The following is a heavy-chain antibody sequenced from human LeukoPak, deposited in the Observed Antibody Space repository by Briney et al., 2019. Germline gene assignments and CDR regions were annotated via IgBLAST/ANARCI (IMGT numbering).Heavy chain of an antibody. CDR3: ARVPVPSPPAGIGGYYFDY. Sequence: SVKVSCKASGGTFSSHAISWVRQAPGQGLEWMGGIIPIFGTANYAQKFQGRVTITADESTSTAYMELSSLRSEDTAVYYCARVPVPSPPAGIGGYYFDYWGQGTLVTVSS. V-gene: IGHV1-69*01. CDR2: IIPIFGTA. J-gene: IGHJ4*02. D-gene: IGHD6-13*01. CDR1: GGTFSSHA.